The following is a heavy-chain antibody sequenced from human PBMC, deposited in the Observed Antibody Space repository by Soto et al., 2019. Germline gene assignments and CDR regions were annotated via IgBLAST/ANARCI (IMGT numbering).Heavy chain of an antibody. V-gene: IGHV3-53*01. D-gene: IGHD5-12*01. J-gene: IGHJ3*02. CDR3: ATWHLREHAYDI. CDR2: VYDLDGT. Sequence: DVQLVESGGGLIQPGGALRLSCVASGLTVSGKKYMAWVRQAPGKGPEWVSGVYDLDGTYYADSGRGRFTTSIDSSMTTVYLQMRDLRPEDTALYFCATWHLREHAYDIWGQGTMVTVSS. CDR1: GLTVSGKKY.